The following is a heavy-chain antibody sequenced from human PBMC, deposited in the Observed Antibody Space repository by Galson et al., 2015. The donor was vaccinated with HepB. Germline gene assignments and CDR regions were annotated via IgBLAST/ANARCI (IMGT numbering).Heavy chain of an antibody. CDR2: INWNGGST. CDR3: ARDWDYGSGSYYDY. Sequence: SLRLSCAASGFTFDDYGMSWVRQAPGKGLEWVSGINWNGGSTGYADSVKGRFTISRDNAKNSLYLQMNSLRAEDTASYHCARDWDYGSGSYYDYWGQGTLVTVSS. V-gene: IGHV3-20*01. J-gene: IGHJ4*02. CDR1: GFTFDDYG. D-gene: IGHD3-10*01.